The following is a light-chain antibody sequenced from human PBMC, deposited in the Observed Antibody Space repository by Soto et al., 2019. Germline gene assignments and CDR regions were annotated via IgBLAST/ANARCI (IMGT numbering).Light chain of an antibody. CDR3: QQYNDWPPLT. CDR2: GAS. CDR1: QSVSSN. V-gene: IGKV3-15*01. J-gene: IGKJ4*01. Sequence: EIVMTQSPATLSVSPGERATLSCRASQSVSSNLAWYQQKPGQAPRLLIYGASTRAPGIPARFSGSGSGTEFTLTISSLQSEDFAVYYCQQYNDWPPLTFGGGTEVEIK.